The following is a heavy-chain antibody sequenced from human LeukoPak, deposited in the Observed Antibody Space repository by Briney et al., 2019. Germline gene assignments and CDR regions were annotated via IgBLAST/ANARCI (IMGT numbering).Heavy chain of an antibody. Sequence: PSETLSLTCTVSGGTISSYYWSWIRQPPGKGLEWIGYIYYSGSTNYNPSLKSRVTTSVDTSKNQFSLKLSSVTAADTAVYYCARAPDFDYWGQGTLVTVSS. V-gene: IGHV4-59*01. CDR1: GGTISSYY. CDR3: ARAPDFDY. J-gene: IGHJ4*02. CDR2: IYYSGST.